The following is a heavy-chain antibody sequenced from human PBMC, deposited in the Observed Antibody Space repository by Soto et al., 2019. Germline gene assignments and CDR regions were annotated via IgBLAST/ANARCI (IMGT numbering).Heavy chain of an antibody. CDR1: GFTFKNYD. CDR2: ISGSGGVT. J-gene: IGHJ4*02. D-gene: IGHD3-10*01. CDR3: AKNRQLRSYYESAGHYDN. V-gene: IGHV3-23*01. Sequence: EVELLESGGGLVQPGGSLRLSCVASGFTFKNYDMRWIRQAPGKGLEWVSGISGSGGVTYYADSVTGRFTISRDNSKKTLYLQMNSLRAEDTSIYYCAKNRQLRSYYESAGHYDNWGQGTLVTVSS.